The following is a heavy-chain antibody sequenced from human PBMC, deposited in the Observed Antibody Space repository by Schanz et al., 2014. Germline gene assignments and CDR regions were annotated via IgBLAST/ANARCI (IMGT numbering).Heavy chain of an antibody. D-gene: IGHD4-17*01. CDR1: GYTFVSYS. CDR2: INPSGGGT. V-gene: IGHV1-46*01. CDR3: ARGYGDSPTDF. J-gene: IGHJ4*02. Sequence: QVQLVQSGAEVKKPGASVKVSCKASGYTFVSYSMHWVRQAPGQGLEWMGIINPSGGGTSYALRFQDRVTVTRDTSRSTVYMELSSLRSEDTAMYYCARGYGDSPTDFWGQGTLVTVSS.